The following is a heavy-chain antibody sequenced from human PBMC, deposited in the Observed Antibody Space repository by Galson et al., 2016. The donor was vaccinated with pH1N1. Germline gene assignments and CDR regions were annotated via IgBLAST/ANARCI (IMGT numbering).Heavy chain of an antibody. CDR1: GVIFNSYA. CDR3: ARARNYYGNEAFDI. Sequence: SVKVSCKASGVIFNSYAINWVRQAPGQGLEWMGGIIAIFNTPNYAQDFQGRVIITADKPTTTVYLELSGLTSEDTAVYYCARARNYYGNEAFDIWGLGTMVIVSS. J-gene: IGHJ3*02. V-gene: IGHV1-69*06. CDR2: IIAIFNTP. D-gene: IGHD3-22*01.